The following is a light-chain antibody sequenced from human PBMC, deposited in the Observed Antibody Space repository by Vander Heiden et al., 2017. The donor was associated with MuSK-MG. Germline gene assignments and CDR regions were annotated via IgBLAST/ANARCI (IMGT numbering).Light chain of an antibody. V-gene: IGKV1-33*01. CDR2: DAS. J-gene: IGKJ2*01. CDR1: QDISKY. Sequence: DIQVTQAPSSLPASVGDRVTITCQASQDISKYLNWYQQKPGKAPKLLIYDASSLERGVPSRFSGSGSGTDFTFTVSSLQPEDVATYYCQQDYKLPDTFGQGTKLEIK. CDR3: QQDYKLPDT.